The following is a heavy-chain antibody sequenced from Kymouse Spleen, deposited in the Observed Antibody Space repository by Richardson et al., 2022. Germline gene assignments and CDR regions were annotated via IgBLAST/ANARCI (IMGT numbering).Heavy chain of an antibody. J-gene: IGHJ4*02. CDR3: ASLYSNSSFDY. CDR1: GFTFSSYG. Sequence: QVQLVESGGGVVQPGRSLRLSCAASGFTFSSYGMHWVRQAPGKGLEWVAVIWYDGSNKYYADSVKGRFTISRDNSKNTLYLQMNSLRAEDTAVYYCASLYSNSSFDYWGQGTLVTVSS. CDR2: IWYDGSNK. D-gene: IGHD4-11,IGHD4-11*01. V-gene: IGHV3-33*01.